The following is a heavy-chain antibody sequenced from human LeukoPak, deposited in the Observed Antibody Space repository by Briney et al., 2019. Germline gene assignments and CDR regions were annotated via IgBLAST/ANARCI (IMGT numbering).Heavy chain of an antibody. CDR3: ARGDGAAPVSPGFDY. CDR2: MNPNSGNT. V-gene: IGHV1-8*01. Sequence: GASVKVSCKASGYTFTSYDINRVRQATGQGLEWMGWMNPNSGNTGYAQKFQGRVTMTRNTSVSTAYMELSSLRSEDTAAYYCARGDGAAPVSPGFDYWGQGTLVTVSS. J-gene: IGHJ4*02. D-gene: IGHD5-24*01. CDR1: GYTFTSYD.